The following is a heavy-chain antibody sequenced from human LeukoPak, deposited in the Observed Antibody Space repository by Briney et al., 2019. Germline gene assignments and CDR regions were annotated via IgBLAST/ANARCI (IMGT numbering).Heavy chain of an antibody. J-gene: IGHJ4*02. D-gene: IGHD3-22*01. CDR2: IKSKTDGGTT. Sequence: PGGSLRLSCAASGFTFSSYAMSWVRQAPGRGLEWVGRIKSKTDGGTTDYAAPVKGRFTISRDDSKNTLYLQMNSLKTEDTAVYYCTTGFLGDSSGYQIGYWGQGTLVTVSS. V-gene: IGHV3-15*01. CDR3: TTGFLGDSSGYQIGY. CDR1: GFTFSSYA.